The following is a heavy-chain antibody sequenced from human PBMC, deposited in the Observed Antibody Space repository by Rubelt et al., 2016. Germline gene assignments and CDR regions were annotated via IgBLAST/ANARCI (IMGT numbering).Heavy chain of an antibody. V-gene: IGHV4-34*01. J-gene: IGHJ5*02. D-gene: IGHD6-13*01. Sequence: QVQLQQWGAGLLKPSETLSLTCAVYGGSFSGYYWSWIRQPPGKGLEWIGEINHSGSTNYNPSLKSRVTIPLDTSKNRFSLKLSSVTAADTAGYYGAGGLARAAAAPRRLWFDPWGQGTLVTVSS. CDR1: GGSFSGYY. CDR2: INHSGST. CDR3: AGGLARAAAAPRRLWFDP.